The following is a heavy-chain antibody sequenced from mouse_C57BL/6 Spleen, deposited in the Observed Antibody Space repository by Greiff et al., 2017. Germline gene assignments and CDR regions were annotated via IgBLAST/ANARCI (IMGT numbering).Heavy chain of an antibody. D-gene: IGHD3-2*02. CDR1: GYAFSSSW. CDR3: ASEGGSSGYVSYFDY. Sequence: QVQLQQSGPELVKPGASVKISCKASGYAFSSSWMNWVKQRPGKGLEWIGRIYPGDGDTNYNGKFKGKATQTADKSSSTAYMQLSSLTSEDSAVYFCASEGGSSGYVSYFDYWGKGTTLTVSS. CDR2: IYPGDGDT. J-gene: IGHJ2*01. V-gene: IGHV1-82*01.